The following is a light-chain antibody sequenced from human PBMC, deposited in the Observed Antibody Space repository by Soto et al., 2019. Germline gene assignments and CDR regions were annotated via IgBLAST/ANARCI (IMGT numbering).Light chain of an antibody. V-gene: IGLV1-44*01. Sequence: QSVLTQPPSASGTPGQRVTISCSGSSSNIGSNTVNWYQQLPGTAPKLLIYSNNQRPSGVPDRFSGSKSGTSASLAISGLQSEDEADYYGAAWDDSLNEGVFGGGTKLTVL. J-gene: IGLJ2*01. CDR3: AAWDDSLNEGV. CDR2: SNN. CDR1: SSNIGSNT.